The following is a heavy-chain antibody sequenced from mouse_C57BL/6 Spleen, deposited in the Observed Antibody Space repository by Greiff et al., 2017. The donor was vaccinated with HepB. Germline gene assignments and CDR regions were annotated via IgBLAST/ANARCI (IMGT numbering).Heavy chain of an antibody. D-gene: IGHD1-1*01. CDR2: IRNKANGYTT. J-gene: IGHJ4*01. V-gene: IGHV7-3*01. CDR1: GFTFTDYY. CDR3: ARYTGYGSSSYYYAMDY. Sequence: EVMLVESGGGLVQPGGSLSLSCAASGFTFTDYYMSWVRQPPGKALEWLGFIRNKANGYTTEYSASVQGRFTISRDNSQRILYLQMNALRAEDSATYYCARYTGYGSSSYYYAMDYWGQGTSVTVSS.